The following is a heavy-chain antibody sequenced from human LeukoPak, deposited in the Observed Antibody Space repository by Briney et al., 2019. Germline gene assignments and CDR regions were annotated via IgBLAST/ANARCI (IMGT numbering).Heavy chain of an antibody. CDR2: MSPNSDNT. CDR3: ARNVRDTGTFDY. J-gene: IGHJ4*02. Sequence: ASVKVSCKASGYTFTSYGISWVRQAPGQGLEWMGRMSPNSDNTGYAQKFQGRVTMTRNPSISTAYMELSSLRSEDTAVYYCARNVRDTGTFDYWGQGTLVIVSS. V-gene: IGHV1-8*02. D-gene: IGHD5-18*01. CDR1: GYTFTSYG.